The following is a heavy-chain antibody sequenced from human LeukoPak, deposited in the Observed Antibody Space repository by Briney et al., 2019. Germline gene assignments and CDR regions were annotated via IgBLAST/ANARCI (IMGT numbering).Heavy chain of an antibody. CDR3: ARHSSGDGVPLDY. CDR1: GYSISSGYY. D-gene: IGHD6-19*01. J-gene: IGHJ4*02. V-gene: IGHV4-38-2*02. CDR2: IYHSGST. Sequence: PSETVSLTCTVSGYSISSGYYWGWIRQPPGKGLEWIGSIYHSGSTYYNPSLKSRVTISVDTSKNQFSLKLSFVTAADTAVYECARHSSGDGVPLDYWGQGTLVSVSS.